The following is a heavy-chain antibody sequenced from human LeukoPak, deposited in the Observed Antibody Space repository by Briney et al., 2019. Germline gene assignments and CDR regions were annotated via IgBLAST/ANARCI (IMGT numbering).Heavy chain of an antibody. Sequence: GRSLRLSCAASGFTFSSYGMHWVRQAPGKGVEWVAVISYDGSNKYYADSVKGRFTISRDNSKNTLYLQMNSLRAEDTAVYYCAKDDALLGGDYDMRDYWGQGTLVTVSS. CDR2: ISYDGSNK. CDR3: AKDDALLGGDYDMRDY. CDR1: GFTFSSYG. D-gene: IGHD4-17*01. V-gene: IGHV3-30*18. J-gene: IGHJ4*02.